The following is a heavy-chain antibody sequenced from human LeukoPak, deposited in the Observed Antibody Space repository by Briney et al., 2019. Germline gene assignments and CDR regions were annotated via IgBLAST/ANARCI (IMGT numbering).Heavy chain of an antibody. CDR2: ISGSGGST. Sequence: GGSLRLSCAASGFTFSSYAMSWVRQAPGKGLEWVSGISGSGGSTYYADSVKGRFTISRDNSKNTLYLQMNSLRAEDTAVYYCAKASLGGYYDILDYWGQGTLVTVSS. V-gene: IGHV3-23*01. CDR1: GFTFSSYA. J-gene: IGHJ4*02. D-gene: IGHD3-10*01. CDR3: AKASLGGYYDILDY.